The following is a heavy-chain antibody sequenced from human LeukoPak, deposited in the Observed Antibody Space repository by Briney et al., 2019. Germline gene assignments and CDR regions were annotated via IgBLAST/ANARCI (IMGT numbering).Heavy chain of an antibody. D-gene: IGHD1-26*01. CDR3: ARSLTSGPPDYGMDV. J-gene: IGHJ6*02. Sequence: GGSLRLSCAATGFTFSSYGMNWVRQAPGKGLEWVSGLSGSGGSTYYADSVKGRFTISRDNSKNTLYLQMNSLRAEDTAVYYCARSLTSGPPDYGMDVWGQGTTVTVSS. CDR2: LSGSGGST. CDR1: GFTFSSYG. V-gene: IGHV3-23*01.